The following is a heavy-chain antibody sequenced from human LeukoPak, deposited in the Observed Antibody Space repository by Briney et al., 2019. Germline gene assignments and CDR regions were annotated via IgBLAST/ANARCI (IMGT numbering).Heavy chain of an antibody. CDR2: IDNDGHGI. D-gene: IGHD3-3*01. J-gene: IGHJ6*03. V-gene: IGHV3-74*03. CDR1: GFTFSGYW. CDR3: ATGGGWVPSFGVVTHIDV. Sequence: GGSLRLSCAASGFTFSGYWMHWVRQGPERGLELVSRIDNDGHGILYADSVKGRFTTSRDNAKNTLYLQMNSLRFEDTAVYYCATGGGWVPSFGVVTHIDVWGKGTTVTVSS.